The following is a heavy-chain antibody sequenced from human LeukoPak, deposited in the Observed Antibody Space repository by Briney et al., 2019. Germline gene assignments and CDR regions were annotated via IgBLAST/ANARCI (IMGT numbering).Heavy chain of an antibody. J-gene: IGHJ4*02. CDR1: GYTFTSYG. CDR2: ISAYNGNT. Sequence: SVKVSCKASGYTFTSYGISWVRQAPGQGLEWMGWISAYNGNTNYAQKLQGRVTMTTDTSTSTAYMELRSLRSDDTAVYYCARFPQTYYYDSSGYYYVDYWGQGTLVTVSS. D-gene: IGHD3-22*01. CDR3: ARFPQTYYYDSSGYYYVDY. V-gene: IGHV1-18*01.